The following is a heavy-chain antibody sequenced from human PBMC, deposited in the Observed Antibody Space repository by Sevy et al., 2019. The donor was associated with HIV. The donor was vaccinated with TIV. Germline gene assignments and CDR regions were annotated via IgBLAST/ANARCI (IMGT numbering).Heavy chain of an antibody. D-gene: IGHD2-21*01. CDR2: ILPISGLV. CDR3: ARDRPCGGDCYILDP. Sequence: ASVKVSCKASGDIFSNYGINWVRQAPGQGLQWMGGILPISGLVNYAQKFQGRVTISADKSKGTVYMALSSLRSEDTAVYYCARDRPCGGDCYILDPWGQGVLVTVSS. V-gene: IGHV1-69*10. CDR1: GDIFSNYG. J-gene: IGHJ5*02.